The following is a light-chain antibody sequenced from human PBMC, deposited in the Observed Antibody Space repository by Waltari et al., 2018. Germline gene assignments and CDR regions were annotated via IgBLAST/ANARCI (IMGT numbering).Light chain of an antibody. CDR1: SSDVGSYNR. CDR2: EVT. J-gene: IGLJ2*01. Sequence: QSALTQPPSVSGSPGQSVTISCTGTSSDVGSYNRVSWYQQPPGTAPKLMIYEVTNRTSGVSERFSGSKSGNTASLTISGLQADDEADYYCSSYTIRSTWVFGGGTRVTVL. CDR3: SSYTIRSTWV. V-gene: IGLV2-18*02.